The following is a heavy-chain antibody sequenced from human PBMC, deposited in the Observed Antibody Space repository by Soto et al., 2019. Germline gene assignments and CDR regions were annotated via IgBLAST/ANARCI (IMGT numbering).Heavy chain of an antibody. J-gene: IGHJ6*02. D-gene: IGHD1-20*01. CDR1: GYSFTTYW. CDR2: IHPGESDT. V-gene: IGHV5-51*01. Sequence: GESLKISCKSYGYSFTTYWIAWVRQMPGKGLEWMGSIHPGESDTRYSPSFQGQVTISADRSITTAYLQWSSLKASDTAMYYCARHEATYYNLYSMDVWGQGTTVTVSS. CDR3: ARHEATYYNLYSMDV.